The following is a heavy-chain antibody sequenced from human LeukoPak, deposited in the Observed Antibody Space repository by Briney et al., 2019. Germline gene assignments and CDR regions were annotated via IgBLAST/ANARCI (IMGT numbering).Heavy chain of an antibody. CDR3: AREGGLYRPLDY. CDR2: VHLDGRT. V-gene: IGHV4-4*02. CDR1: GGSITTTNW. J-gene: IGHJ4*02. Sequence: SETLSLTCGVSGGSITTTNWWTWVRQPPGKGLVWIGEVHLDGRTNYNPSLESRLTISVDLSENHISLRLTSVTAADTAVYYCAREGGLYRPLDYSGQGTLVTVSS.